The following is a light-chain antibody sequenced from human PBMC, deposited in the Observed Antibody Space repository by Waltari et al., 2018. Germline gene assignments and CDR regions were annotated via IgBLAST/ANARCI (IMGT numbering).Light chain of an antibody. CDR3: QQYNTHSNT. Sequence: DIQMIQSPSTLSVSVGDTVTITRRASQSINHYLPWYQQKPGKAPKDLIFKATSLESGVPSRFSGSGSGTEFTLSITSLQPDDFATYYCQQYNTHSNTFGQGTKLEI. CDR2: KAT. J-gene: IGKJ2*01. V-gene: IGKV1-5*03. CDR1: QSINHY.